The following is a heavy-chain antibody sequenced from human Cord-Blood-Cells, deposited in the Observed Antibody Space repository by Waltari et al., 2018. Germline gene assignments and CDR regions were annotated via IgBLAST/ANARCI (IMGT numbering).Heavy chain of an antibody. Sequence: QVQLVQSGAEVKKPGASVKVSCKASGYTFTSYAMHWVRQAPGQRLEWMGWISAGNGNTKYSQKFHGRVTITRDTSASTAYMGLSSLRSEDTAVYYCARVRRWGNFDYWGQGTLVTVSS. CDR1: GYTFTSYA. D-gene: IGHD7-27*01. V-gene: IGHV1-3*01. CDR2: ISAGNGNT. J-gene: IGHJ4*02. CDR3: ARVRRWGNFDY.